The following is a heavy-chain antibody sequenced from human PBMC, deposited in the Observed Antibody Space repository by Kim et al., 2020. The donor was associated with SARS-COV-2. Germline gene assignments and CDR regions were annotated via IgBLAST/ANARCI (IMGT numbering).Heavy chain of an antibody. V-gene: IGHV1-3*01. J-gene: IGHJ6*02. CDR3: ARDVPYDSSGYYSLAVSDYGMDV. CDR1: GYTFTSYA. CDR2: INAGNGNT. Sequence: ASVKVSCKASGYTFTSYAMHWVRQAPGQRLEWMGWINAGNGNTKYSQKFQGRVTITRDTSASTAYMELSSLRSEDTAVYCCARDVPYDSSGYYSLAVSDYGMDVWGQGTTVTVSS. D-gene: IGHD3-22*01.